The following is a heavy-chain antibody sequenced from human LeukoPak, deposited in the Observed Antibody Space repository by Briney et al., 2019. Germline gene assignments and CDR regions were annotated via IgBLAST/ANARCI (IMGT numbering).Heavy chain of an antibody. V-gene: IGHV1-69*01. J-gene: IGHJ6*03. CDR1: GGTFSSHA. CDR2: IVPISGIA. CDR3: ARGLQYQLFKALRYYYMDV. D-gene: IGHD2-2*01. Sequence: SVKVSCKASGGTFSSHAIAWVRQAPGQGPEWMGGIVPISGIADYAQKFQGRVTITADESTSTAYMELRSLTSDDTAVYYCARGLQYQLFKALRYYYMDVWGEETTVTVSS.